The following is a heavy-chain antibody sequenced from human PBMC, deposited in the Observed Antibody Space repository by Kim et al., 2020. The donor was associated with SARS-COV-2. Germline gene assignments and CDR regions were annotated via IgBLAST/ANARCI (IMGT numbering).Heavy chain of an antibody. Sequence: SVKVSCKASGGSLKNIAVSWVRQVPGQGLELMGTIIPRSQFSGGTIPMSGSTNYAQKFQGRVTFTADESTGTSYMELNSLTSEDTAVYYCARDVYEMDTWRAPAPKRRYYALDVWGQGTTVIVSS. V-gene: IGHV1-69*13. CDR3: ARDVYEMDTWRAPAPKRRYYALDV. CDR2: TIPMSGST. J-gene: IGHJ6*02. D-gene: IGHD2-8*01. CDR1: GGSLKNIA.